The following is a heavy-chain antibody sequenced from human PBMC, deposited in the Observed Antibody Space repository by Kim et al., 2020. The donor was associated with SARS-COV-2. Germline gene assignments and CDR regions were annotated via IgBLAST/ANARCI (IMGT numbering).Heavy chain of an antibody. V-gene: IGHV4-39*07. J-gene: IGHJ4*02. CDR3: ARAITKSEITMVRGVFDY. D-gene: IGHD3-10*01. Sequence: KSRVTISVDTSKNQFSLKLSSVTAADTAVYYCARAITKSEITMVRGVFDYWGQGTLVTVSS.